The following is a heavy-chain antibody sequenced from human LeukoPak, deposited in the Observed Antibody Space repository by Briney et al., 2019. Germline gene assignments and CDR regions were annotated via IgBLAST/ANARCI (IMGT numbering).Heavy chain of an antibody. V-gene: IGHV3-33*08. CDR1: GFTFSTFS. J-gene: IGHJ4*02. CDR2: IWYDGSNK. D-gene: IGHD3-10*01. CDR3: ARVTYGSGSYYDY. Sequence: GGSLRLSCAASGFTFSTFSMNWVRQAPGKGLEWVAVIWYDGSNKYYADSVKGRFTISRDNSKNTLYLQMNSLRAEDTAVYYCARVTYGSGSYYDYWGQGTLVTVSP.